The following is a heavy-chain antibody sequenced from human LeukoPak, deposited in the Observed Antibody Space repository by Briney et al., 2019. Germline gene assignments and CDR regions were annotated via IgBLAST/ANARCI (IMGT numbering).Heavy chain of an antibody. Sequence: PSETLSLTCAVYGGSFSGYYWNWIRQSPGKGLEWIGEINHSGNTNYNPSLNSRVTISVDPSKNQFSLKLSSVTAADTAVYYCARGGRLFLPYWGQGTLVTVSS. V-gene: IGHV4-34*01. CDR1: GGSFSGYY. D-gene: IGHD3-22*01. J-gene: IGHJ4*02. CDR3: ARGGRLFLPY. CDR2: INHSGNT.